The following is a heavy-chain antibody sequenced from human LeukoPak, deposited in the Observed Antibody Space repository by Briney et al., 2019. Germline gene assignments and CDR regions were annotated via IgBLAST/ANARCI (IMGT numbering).Heavy chain of an antibody. CDR2: IFYSGST. D-gene: IGHD3-3*01. CDR1: GGSISTYY. CDR3: ARGTTFGVVITNYYYMDV. J-gene: IGHJ6*03. Sequence: SETLSLTCTVSGGSISTYYWSWIRQPPGKGLEWIGYIFYSGSTTYNPSLKSRVTISVDTSLNQFSLILRSVTAADTAVYYCARGTTFGVVITNYYYMDVWGKGTTVTVSS. V-gene: IGHV4-59*01.